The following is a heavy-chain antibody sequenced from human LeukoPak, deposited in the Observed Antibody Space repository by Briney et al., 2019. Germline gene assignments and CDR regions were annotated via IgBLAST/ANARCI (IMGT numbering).Heavy chain of an antibody. CDR3: ARQKGSSSSWSDFDY. V-gene: IGHV4-39*01. CDR1: GGSISSSYY. J-gene: IGHJ4*02. Sequence: SETLSLTCTVSGGSISSSYYWGWIRQPPGKGLEWIGSIYYSGSTYYNPSLKSRVSISVDTSQNQFSLKLSSVTAADTAVYYCARQKGSSSSWSDFDYWVQGTLVTVSS. CDR2: IYYSGST. D-gene: IGHD6-13*01.